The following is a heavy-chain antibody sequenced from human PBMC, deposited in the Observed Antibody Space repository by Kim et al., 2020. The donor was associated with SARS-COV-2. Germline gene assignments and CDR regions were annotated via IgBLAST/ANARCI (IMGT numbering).Heavy chain of an antibody. CDR3: AKAAYLLVAPFDY. D-gene: IGHD5-12*01. Sequence: GGSLRISCAASGFTFDDYSMHWVRQAPGRGLEWVSLVTWDGGNTYYADSVKGRFTISRDNSKNSLYLQMNSLRPEDTALYFCAKAAYLLVAPFDYWGQGTLVTVSS. J-gene: IGHJ4*02. CDR1: GFTFDDYS. V-gene: IGHV3-43*01. CDR2: VTWDGGNT.